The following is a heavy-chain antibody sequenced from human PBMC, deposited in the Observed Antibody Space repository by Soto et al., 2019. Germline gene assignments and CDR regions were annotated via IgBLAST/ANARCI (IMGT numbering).Heavy chain of an antibody. V-gene: IGHV1-2*04. J-gene: IGHJ6*02. CDR2: INPNSGGT. Sequence: GASVKVSCKASGYTFTGYYMHWVRQAPAQGLEWMGWINPNSGGTNYAQKFQGWVTMTRDTSISTAYMELSRLRSDDTAVYYCARATHYPEAGTNYYYYGMDVWGQGTTVTVSS. D-gene: IGHD6-19*01. CDR1: GYTFTGYY. CDR3: ARATHYPEAGTNYYYYGMDV.